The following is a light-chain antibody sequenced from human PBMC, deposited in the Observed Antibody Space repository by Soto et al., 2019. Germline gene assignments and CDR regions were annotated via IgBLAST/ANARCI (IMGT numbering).Light chain of an antibody. CDR3: QHYVTWPLH. J-gene: IGKJ4*01. Sequence: EIVMTQYPATLSVSPGELATLSCRASQGIGDTVACYQQKPGQTPRLLIYDTSIRSTGVPARFSGSRSGAEFTLTISILQSEYFAVYYCQHYVTWPLHFGGGNKVE. V-gene: IGKV3D-15*03. CDR2: DTS. CDR1: QGIGDT.